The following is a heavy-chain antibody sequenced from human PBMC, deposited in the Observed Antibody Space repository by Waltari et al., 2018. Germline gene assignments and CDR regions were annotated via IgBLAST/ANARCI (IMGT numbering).Heavy chain of an antibody. CDR2: ISGNGANT. Sequence: EVQLVESGGGLVQPGGSLRLSCAASGFTFSSYAMSWVRQVPGKGLECVSSISGNGANTYYADSVKGRFTISRDNSKNTLFLQMDSLRAEDTAVYYCAKALTLSSTWDMHWGQGTLVTVSS. J-gene: IGHJ4*02. V-gene: IGHV3-23*04. CDR3: AKALTLSSTWDMH. CDR1: GFTFSSYA. D-gene: IGHD6-13*01.